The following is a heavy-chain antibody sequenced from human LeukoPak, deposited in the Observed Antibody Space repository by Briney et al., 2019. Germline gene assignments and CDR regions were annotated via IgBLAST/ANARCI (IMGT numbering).Heavy chain of an antibody. CDR1: GFTFSSYW. Sequence: GGSLRLSCAASGFTFSSYWMHWVRQAPGKGLVWVSRITPDGSTTTYADSVKGRFGISRDNAKKTLYLQMDNLRAEDTALYYCTSDTFGEHDHWGQGTLVSVSS. V-gene: IGHV3-74*01. CDR2: ITPDGSTT. CDR3: TSDTFGEHDH. J-gene: IGHJ4*02. D-gene: IGHD3-10*01.